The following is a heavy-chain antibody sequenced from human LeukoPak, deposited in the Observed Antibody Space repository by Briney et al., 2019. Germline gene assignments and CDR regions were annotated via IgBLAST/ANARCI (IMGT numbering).Heavy chain of an antibody. V-gene: IGHV3-7*01. D-gene: IGHD2-2*01. CDR1: GFTFSSYW. CDR2: IKQDGSEK. CDR3: ARDYGYCSSTSCYQFDY. Sequence: GGSLRLSCAASGFTFSSYWMSWVRQAPGKGLEWVANIKQDGSEKYYVDSVKGRFTISRDNAKNSLYLQMNSLRAEDTAVYYCARDYGYCSSTSCYQFDYWGQGTLVTVSS. J-gene: IGHJ4*02.